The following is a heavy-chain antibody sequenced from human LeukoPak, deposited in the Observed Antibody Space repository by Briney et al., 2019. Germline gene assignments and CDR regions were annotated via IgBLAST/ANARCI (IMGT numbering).Heavy chain of an antibody. D-gene: IGHD1-26*01. Sequence: GGSLRLSCAASGFTFDDYAMHWVRQAPGKGLEWVSGISWNSGSIGYADSVKGRFTISRDNAKNSLYLQMNSLRAEDTAVYYCARARGIVGACRYFDYRGQGTLVTVSS. CDR3: ARARGIVGACRYFDY. CDR1: GFTFDDYA. V-gene: IGHV3-9*01. J-gene: IGHJ4*02. CDR2: ISWNSGSI.